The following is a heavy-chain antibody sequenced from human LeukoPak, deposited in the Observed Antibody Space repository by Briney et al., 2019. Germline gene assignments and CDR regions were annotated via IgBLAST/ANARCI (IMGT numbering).Heavy chain of an antibody. J-gene: IGHJ4*02. V-gene: IGHV3-74*01. CDR3: VSFYETY. CDR1: GNYW. Sequence: PGGSLRLSCAASGNYWMHWVRQAPGKGLVWVSHISSDGSWTGYADSVRGRFTISKDNAKNTVYLQMNNLRAEDTAVYYCVSFYETYRGRGTLVTVSS. CDR2: ISSDGSWT. D-gene: IGHD2-2*01.